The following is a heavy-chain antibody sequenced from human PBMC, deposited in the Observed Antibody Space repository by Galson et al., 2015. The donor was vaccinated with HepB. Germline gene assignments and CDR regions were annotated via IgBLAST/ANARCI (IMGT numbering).Heavy chain of an antibody. V-gene: IGHV1-69*13. CDR1: GGTFSSYA. J-gene: IGHJ2*01. D-gene: IGHD3-3*01. Sequence: SVKVSCKASGGTFSSYAISWVRQAPGQGLEWMGGIIPIFGTANYAQKFQGRVTITADESTSTAYMELSSLRSEDTAVYYCARDIKYYDFWSGYYPSVWYFDLWGRGTLVTVSS. CDR2: IIPIFGTA. CDR3: ARDIKYYDFWSGYYPSVWYFDL.